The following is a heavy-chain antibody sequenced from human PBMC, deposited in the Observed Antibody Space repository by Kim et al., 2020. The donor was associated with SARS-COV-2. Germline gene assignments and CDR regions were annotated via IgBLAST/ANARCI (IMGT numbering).Heavy chain of an antibody. CDR2: INPNSGGT. Sequence: ASVKVSCKASGYTFTGYYMHWVRQAPGQGLEWMGRINPNSGGTNYAQKFQGRVTMTRDTSISTAYMELSRLRSDDTAVYYCARGNYDILTGYSPFDYWGQGTLVTVSS. V-gene: IGHV1-2*06. CDR3: ARGNYDILTGYSPFDY. J-gene: IGHJ4*02. D-gene: IGHD3-9*01. CDR1: GYTFTGYY.